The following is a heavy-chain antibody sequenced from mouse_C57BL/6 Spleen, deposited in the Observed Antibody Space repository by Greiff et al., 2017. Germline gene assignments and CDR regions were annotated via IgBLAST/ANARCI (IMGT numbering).Heavy chain of an antibody. D-gene: IGHD1-1*01. V-gene: IGHV1-50*01. CDR2: IDPSDSYT. CDR1: GYTFTSYW. CDR3: ARDYGSPSLYY. J-gene: IGHJ2*01. Sequence: QVQLQQPGAELVKPGASVKLSCKASGYTFTSYWMQWVKQRPGQGLEWIGEIDPSDSYTNYNQKFKGKATLTVDTSSSTAYMQLSSLTSEDSAVYYCARDYGSPSLYYWGQGTTLTVSS.